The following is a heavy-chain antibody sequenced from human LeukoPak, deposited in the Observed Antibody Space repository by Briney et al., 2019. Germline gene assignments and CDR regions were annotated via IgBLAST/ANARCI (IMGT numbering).Heavy chain of an antibody. V-gene: IGHV3-30*18. J-gene: IGHJ4*02. D-gene: IGHD3-22*01. CDR2: ISYEGSNK. CDR1: GFTFSSYW. Sequence: PGGSLRLSCAASGFTFSSYWMSWVRQAPGKGLEWVAAISYEGSNKYYGDSVKGRITISRDNARNTVDLQMNSLRAEDTAVYYCVKSLDRHYYDIHGPLSHWGQGTLVTVSS. CDR3: VKSLDRHYYDIHGPLSH.